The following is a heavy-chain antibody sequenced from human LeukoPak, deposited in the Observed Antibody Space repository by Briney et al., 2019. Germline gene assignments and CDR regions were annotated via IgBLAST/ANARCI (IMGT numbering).Heavy chain of an antibody. CDR1: GYKFTTFA. D-gene: IGHD6-13*01. Sequence: ASVKVSCKASGYKFTTFAISWVRQAPGQGLEWMGGFNTYNGGAKYAQNFQGRVTMTTDTSTTTAYMELRRLTPDDTAMYYCARLQELGHRDPDSWGQGTLVTVSS. CDR3: ARLQELGHRDPDS. V-gene: IGHV1-18*01. J-gene: IGHJ4*02. CDR2: FNTYNGGA.